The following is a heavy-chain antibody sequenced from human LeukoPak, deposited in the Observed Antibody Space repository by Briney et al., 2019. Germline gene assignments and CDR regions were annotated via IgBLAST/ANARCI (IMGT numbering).Heavy chain of an antibody. J-gene: IGHJ3*02. D-gene: IGHD3-10*01. CDR1: GGSISSYY. V-gene: IGHV4-59*01. Sequence: SETLSLTCTVSGGSISSYYGSWIRPPPGKGLEWIGYIYYSGSTNYNPSLKSRVTISVDTSKNQFSLKLSSVTAADTAVYYCARAKVRSANAEEGAFDIWGQGTMVTVSS. CDR2: IYYSGST. CDR3: ARAKVRSANAEEGAFDI.